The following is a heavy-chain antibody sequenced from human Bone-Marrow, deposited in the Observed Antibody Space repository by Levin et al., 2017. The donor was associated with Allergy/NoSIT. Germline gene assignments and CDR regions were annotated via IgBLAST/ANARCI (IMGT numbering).Heavy chain of an antibody. V-gene: IGHV4-61*03. D-gene: IGHD4-17*01. J-gene: IGHJ3*02. CDR3: ARDHGDSSDAFAI. CDR1: GGSVRGENYY. CDR2: ISYSGAT. Sequence: KTSETLSLTCSVSGGSVRGENYYWSWIRQPPGKRLEWIGYISYSGATTYSPSLESRVTISLGASENHFSLRLTSLTAADTAVYYCARDHGDSSDAFAIWGHGTVVTVSS.